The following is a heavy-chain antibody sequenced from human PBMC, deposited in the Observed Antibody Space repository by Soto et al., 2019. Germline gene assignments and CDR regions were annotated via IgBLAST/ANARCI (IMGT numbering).Heavy chain of an antibody. CDR2: IIPMFGTT. CDR3: ARSSSFGGVLPPTFDS. V-gene: IGHV1-69*06. Sequence: QVQLVQSGAEVKKPGSSVKVSCKASGGTFSTSGISWVRQAPGQGLEWMGGIIPMFGTTNYAQKFQGRVTITAEKSTSKAYLEVSILRSEDTAMYYCARSSSFGGVLPPTFDSWGQGALVTVSS. CDR1: GGTFSTSG. J-gene: IGHJ4*02. D-gene: IGHD3-16*01.